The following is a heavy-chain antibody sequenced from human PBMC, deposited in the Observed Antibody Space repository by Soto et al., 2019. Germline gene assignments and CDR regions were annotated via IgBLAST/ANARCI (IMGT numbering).Heavy chain of an antibody. D-gene: IGHD3-10*01. Sequence: QVQLVQSGAEVKKPGSSVKVSCKASGGTFSSYTISWVRQAPGQGLEWMGRIIPILGIANYAQKFQGRVTXXAXKXXSTAYMELSSLRSEDTAVYYCAKQGPGGYYCGMDVWGQGTTVTVSS. V-gene: IGHV1-69*02. CDR2: IIPILGIA. CDR1: GGTFSSYT. CDR3: AKQGPGGYYCGMDV. J-gene: IGHJ6*02.